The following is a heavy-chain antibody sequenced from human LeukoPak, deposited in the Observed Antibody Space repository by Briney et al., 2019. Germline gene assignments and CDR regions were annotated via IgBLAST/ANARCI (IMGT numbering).Heavy chain of an antibody. CDR2: IKQDGSEK. CDR3: ASSGYCSSTSCYPYYYYSIDV. CDR1: GFTFSSYY. D-gene: IGHD2-2*01. V-gene: IGHV3-7*01. Sequence: AGGSLRLSYAASGFTFSSYYMSGVRQAPGKGLEWVANIKQDGSEKYYVDSVKGRFTISRDNAKNSLYLQMNSLRAEDTAVYYCASSGYCSSTSCYPYYYYSIDVWGKGTTVTVSS. J-gene: IGHJ6*03.